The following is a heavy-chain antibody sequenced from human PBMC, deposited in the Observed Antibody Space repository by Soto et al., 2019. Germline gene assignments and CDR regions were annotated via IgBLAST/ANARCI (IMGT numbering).Heavy chain of an antibody. CDR1: GGSFSGYY. CDR2: INHSGST. CDR3: ARSRVSYDFWSDYCDY. D-gene: IGHD3-3*01. J-gene: IGHJ4*02. V-gene: IGHV4-34*01. Sequence: SDTLCLTCAVYGGSFSGYYWSWIRQPPGKGLEWIGEINHSGSTNYNPSLKSRVTISVDTSKNQFSLKLSSVTAADTAVYYCARSRVSYDFWSDYCDYWGQGTLVTVSS.